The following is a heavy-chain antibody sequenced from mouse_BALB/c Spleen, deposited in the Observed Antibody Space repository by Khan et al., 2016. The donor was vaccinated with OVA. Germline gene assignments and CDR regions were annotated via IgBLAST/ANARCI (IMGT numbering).Heavy chain of an antibody. CDR2: ISSGGFT. V-gene: IGHV5-6-5*01. CDR3: TEGLILYYFDY. Sequence: EVELVESGGGLVKPGGSLKLSCAASGFTFSSYAMSWVRQTPETRLEWVASISSGGFTYYPDSVKGRFTISRDNARDNLYLQMSSLRSEDTAIYACTEGLILYYFDYWGQGTTLTVSS. CDR1: GFTFSSYA. J-gene: IGHJ2*01. D-gene: IGHD3-3*01.